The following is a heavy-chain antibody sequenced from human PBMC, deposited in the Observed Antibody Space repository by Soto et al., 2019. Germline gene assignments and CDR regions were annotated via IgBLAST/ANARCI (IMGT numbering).Heavy chain of an antibody. V-gene: IGHV3-30-3*01. CDR2: ISYDGSNK. CDR3: AKDTCGSYYMGFDY. Sequence: GGSLRLSCAASGFTFSSYAMHWVRQAPGKGLEWVAVISYDGSNKYYADSVKGRFTISRDNSKNTLYLQMNSLRAEDTALYFCAKDTCGSYYMGFDYWGQGTLVTVSS. CDR1: GFTFSSYA. D-gene: IGHD1-26*01. J-gene: IGHJ4*02.